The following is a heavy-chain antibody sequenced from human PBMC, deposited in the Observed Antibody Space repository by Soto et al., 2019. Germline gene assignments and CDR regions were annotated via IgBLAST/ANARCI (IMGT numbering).Heavy chain of an antibody. CDR1: GYTFTSYG. V-gene: IGHV1-18*01. CDR2: ISAYNGNT. J-gene: IGHJ6*02. CDR3: AYYYGSGSHKYYYYGMDV. Sequence: QVQLVQSGAEVKKPGASVKVSCKASGYTFTSYGISWVRQAPGQGLEWMGWISAYNGNTNYAQKLQGRVTMPTDTATSTAYMELRSLRSDDTAVYYCAYYYGSGSHKYYYYGMDVWGQGTTVTVSS. D-gene: IGHD3-10*01.